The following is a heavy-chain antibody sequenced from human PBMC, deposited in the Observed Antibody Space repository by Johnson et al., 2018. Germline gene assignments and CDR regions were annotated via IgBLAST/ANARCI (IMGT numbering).Heavy chain of an antibody. CDR3: ARDLSYDSSGYYYGAFDI. V-gene: IGHV1-69*01. CDR2: IIPIFGTA. D-gene: IGHD3-22*01. Sequence: QVQLVESGAEVKKPGSSVEVSCTASGGTFSSYAISWVRQAPGQGLEWMGGIIPIFGTANYAQKFQGRVTITADESTSTAYMELCSLRSEDTDVYYCARDLSYDSSGYYYGAFDIWGQGTMVTVSS. CDR1: GGTFSSYA. J-gene: IGHJ3*02.